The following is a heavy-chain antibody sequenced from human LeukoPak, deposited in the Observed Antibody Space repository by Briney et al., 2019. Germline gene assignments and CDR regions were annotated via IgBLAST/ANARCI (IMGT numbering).Heavy chain of an antibody. CDR1: GGSISSSSYY. CDR3: ARQGSWYGNWFDP. J-gene: IGHJ5*02. CDR2: IYYSGST. D-gene: IGHD6-13*01. V-gene: IGHV4-39*07. Sequence: SETLSLTCTVSGGSISSSSYYRGWIRQPPGKGLEWIGSIYYSGSTYYNPSLKSRVTISVDTSKNQFSLKLSSVTAADTAVYYCARQGSWYGNWFDPWGQGTLVTVSS.